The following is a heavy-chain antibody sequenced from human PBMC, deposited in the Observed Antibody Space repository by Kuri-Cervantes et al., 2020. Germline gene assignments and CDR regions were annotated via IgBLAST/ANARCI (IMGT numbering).Heavy chain of an antibody. J-gene: IGHJ4*02. CDR2: INSDGSST. CDR1: GFSFNTYW. V-gene: IGHV3-74*01. Sequence: GESLKIPCAASGFSFNTYWMYWLRQASGKGLVWVSRINSDGSSTSYADSVKGRFTISRDNSKNTLYLQMNSLRGEDTAVYYCAKDRYGDYGFDYWGQGTLVTVSS. D-gene: IGHD4-17*01. CDR3: AKDRYGDYGFDY.